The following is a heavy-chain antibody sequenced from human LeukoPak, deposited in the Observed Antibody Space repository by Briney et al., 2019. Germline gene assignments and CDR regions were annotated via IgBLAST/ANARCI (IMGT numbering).Heavy chain of an antibody. D-gene: IGHD3-3*01. CDR1: GYTFTSYD. Sequence: ASVKVSCKASGYTFTSYDINWVRQATGQGLEWMGWMNPNSGNTGYAQKFQGRVTMTRNTSISTAYMELSSLRSEDTAVYYCARGRNYDFWSGPIPPYGMDVWGQGTTVTVSS. J-gene: IGHJ6*02. CDR3: ARGRNYDFWSGPIPPYGMDV. CDR2: MNPNSGNT. V-gene: IGHV1-8*01.